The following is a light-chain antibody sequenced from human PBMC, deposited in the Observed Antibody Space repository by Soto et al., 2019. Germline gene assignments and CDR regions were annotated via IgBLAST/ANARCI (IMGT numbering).Light chain of an antibody. J-gene: IGLJ1*01. CDR3: QSYDSSLSAYV. CDR2: GNT. V-gene: IGLV1-40*01. CDR1: SSNIGAGYD. Sequence: QLVLTQPPSVSGAPGQRVTISCTGRSSNIGAGYDVHWYQQLPGTAPKLLIYGNTNRPSGLPDRFSGSKSATSASLAITGLQAEDEADYYCQSYDSSLSAYVFGAGTKVTVL.